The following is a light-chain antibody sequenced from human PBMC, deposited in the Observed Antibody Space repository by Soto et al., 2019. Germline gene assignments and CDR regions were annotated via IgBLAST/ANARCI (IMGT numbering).Light chain of an antibody. V-gene: IGKV1-39*01. CDR3: QQSYITPST. J-gene: IGKJ2*01. CDR1: QNISFY. CDR2: AAS. Sequence: DIQMTQSPSSLSASIGDRVTITCRASQNISFYLNWYQHKTGQAPKVLIYAASSLQAGVPQRFSGSGSGTDFTISISSLQPEDFATYSCQQSYITPSTFGQGTKLEIK.